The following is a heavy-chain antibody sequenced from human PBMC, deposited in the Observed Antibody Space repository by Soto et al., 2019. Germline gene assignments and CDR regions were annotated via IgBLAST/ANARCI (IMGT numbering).Heavy chain of an antibody. CDR1: GFTFSSYW. CDR2: IKQDGSEK. J-gene: IGHJ4*02. Sequence: PGGSQRLSGAASGFTFSSYWMRWVRQAPGKGLEWVDNIKQDGSEKYYVDSVKGRFTISRDNAKNSLYLQMNSLRAEDTAVYYCARDFNWLVNYFDYCGQGTLVTVSS. CDR3: ARDFNWLVNYFDY. V-gene: IGHV3-7*01. D-gene: IGHD6-19*01.